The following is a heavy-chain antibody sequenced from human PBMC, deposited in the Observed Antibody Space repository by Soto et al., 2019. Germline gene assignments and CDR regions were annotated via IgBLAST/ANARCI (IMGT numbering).Heavy chain of an antibody. V-gene: IGHV3-21*01. CDR2: ISSSSSYI. CDR3: ARDATVTDAFDI. CDR1: GFTFSSYS. Sequence: VGSLRLSCAASGFTFSSYSMNWVRQAPGKGLEWVSSISSSSSYIYYADSVKGRFTISRDNAKNSLYLQMNSLRAEDTAVYYCARDATVTDAFDIWGQGTMVTVSS. D-gene: IGHD4-17*01. J-gene: IGHJ3*02.